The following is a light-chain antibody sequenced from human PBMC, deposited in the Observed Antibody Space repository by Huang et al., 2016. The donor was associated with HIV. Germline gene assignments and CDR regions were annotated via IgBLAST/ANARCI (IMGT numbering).Light chain of an antibody. J-gene: IGKJ2*01. V-gene: IGKV4-1*01. CDR2: WAS. CDR1: QSVFHMANNKNY. CDR3: QQYYIAPFT. Sequence: DIVLTQSPDSLAVSLGEMATITCKSRQSVFHMANNKNYLAWFQQRPGQPPRFLLDWASTRESGVPDRFRGSGSGTDFTLTISRRQADDVAVYYCQQYYIAPFTFGQGTKLEI.